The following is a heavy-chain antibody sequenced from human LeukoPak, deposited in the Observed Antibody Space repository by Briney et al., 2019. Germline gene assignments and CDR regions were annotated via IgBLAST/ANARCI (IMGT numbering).Heavy chain of an antibody. V-gene: IGHV4-34*01. J-gene: IGHJ4*02. CDR1: GGSFSGYY. CDR2: INHSGST. D-gene: IGHD2-15*01. Sequence: SETLSLTCAVYGGSFSGYYWSWIRQPPGKGLEWIGEINHSGSTNYNPSLKSRVTISVDTSKNQFSLKLSSVTAADTAVYYCARAAPRRLDYWGQGTLVTVSS. CDR3: ARAAPRRLDY.